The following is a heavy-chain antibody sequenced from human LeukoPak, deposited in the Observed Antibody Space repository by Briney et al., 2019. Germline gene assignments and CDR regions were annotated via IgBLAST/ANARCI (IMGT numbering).Heavy chain of an antibody. CDR2: IYSSGST. D-gene: IGHD4-17*01. CDR1: GGSIRTYY. V-gene: IGHV4-4*07. CDR3: ARSVAVTTPFDY. Sequence: SETLSLTCTVSGGSIRTYYWSWIRQPAGKGLEWIGRIYSSGSTNYNPSLKSRVTMSVDTSKDHFSLKLSSVTAADTAVYYCARSVAVTTPFDYWGQGTLVTVSS. J-gene: IGHJ4*02.